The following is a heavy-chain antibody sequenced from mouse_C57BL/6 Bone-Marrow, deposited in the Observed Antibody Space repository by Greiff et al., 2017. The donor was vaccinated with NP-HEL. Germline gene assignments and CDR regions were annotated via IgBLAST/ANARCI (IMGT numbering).Heavy chain of an antibody. J-gene: IGHJ3*01. D-gene: IGHD2-4*01. CDR3: ASPYDYDVAWFAY. Sequence: DVKLVESGGDLVKPGGSLKLSCAASGFTFSSYGMSWVRQTPDKRLEWVATISSGGSYTYYPDSVKGRFTISRDNAKNTLYLQLSSLKSEDTARYYCASPYDYDVAWFAYWGQGTLVTVSA. CDR1: GFTFSSYG. V-gene: IGHV5-6*02. CDR2: ISSGGSYT.